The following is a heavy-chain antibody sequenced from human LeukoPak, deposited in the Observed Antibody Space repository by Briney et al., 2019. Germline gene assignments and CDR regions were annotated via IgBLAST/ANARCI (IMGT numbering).Heavy chain of an antibody. CDR1: GYTFTGYY. J-gene: IGHJ3*02. Sequence: ASVKVSCKASGYTFTGYYMHWVRQAPGQGLEWMGWINPNSGGTNYAQKFQGRVTMTRDTSISTAYMELSRLRSDDTAVYYCARWTTVTDAFDIWGQGTMVTVSS. V-gene: IGHV1-2*02. CDR3: ARWTTVTDAFDI. D-gene: IGHD4-17*01. CDR2: INPNSGGT.